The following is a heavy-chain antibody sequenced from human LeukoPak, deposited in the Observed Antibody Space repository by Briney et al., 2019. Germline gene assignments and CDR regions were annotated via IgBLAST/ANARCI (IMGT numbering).Heavy chain of an antibody. CDR1: GYTFTSYG. J-gene: IGHJ5*02. V-gene: IGHV1-18*01. Sequence: ASVKVSCKASGYTFTSYGISWVRQAPGQGLEWMGWISAYNGNTNYAQKLQGRVTMTTDTSTSTAYVELRSLRSDDTAVYYCAREHYCSSTSCYFNWFDPWGQGTLVTVSS. CDR2: ISAYNGNT. CDR3: AREHYCSSTSCYFNWFDP. D-gene: IGHD2-2*01.